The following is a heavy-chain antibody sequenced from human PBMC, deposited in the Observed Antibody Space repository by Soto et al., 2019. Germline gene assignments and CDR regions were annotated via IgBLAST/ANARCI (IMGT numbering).Heavy chain of an antibody. CDR1: GFTVSSNY. CDR2: FDSGGIT. J-gene: IGHJ1*01. D-gene: IGHD1-26*01. V-gene: IGHV3-53*01. CDR3: AKTGAWDLLGALDH. Sequence: PGWSLRFSCAASGFTVSSNYISWVRQAPGKGLEWVSVFDSGGITYYADSVKGRFTISRDHSKNTLYLQMNSLRADDTAVYYCAKTGAWDLLGALDHWGHGTLVIVSS.